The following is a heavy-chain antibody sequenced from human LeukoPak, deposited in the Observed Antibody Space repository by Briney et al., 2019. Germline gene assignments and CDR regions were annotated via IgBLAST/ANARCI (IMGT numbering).Heavy chain of an antibody. Sequence: GASVKVSCEASGYTFTGYYMHWVRQAPGQGLEWMGWINPNSGGTNYAQKFQGRVTMTRDTSISTAYMELSRLRSDDTAVYYCARGVAGKGTWFDPRGQGTLVTVSS. CDR3: ARGVAGKGTWFDP. CDR2: INPNSGGT. V-gene: IGHV1-2*02. J-gene: IGHJ5*02. D-gene: IGHD6-13*01. CDR1: GYTFTGYY.